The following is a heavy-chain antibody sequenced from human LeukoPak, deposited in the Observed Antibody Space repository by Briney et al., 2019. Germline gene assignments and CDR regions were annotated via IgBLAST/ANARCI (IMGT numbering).Heavy chain of an antibody. CDR2: IYSGGST. CDR3: ARGQDTAMVRS. Sequence: GGSLRLSYAASGFTVSSNYMSWVRQAPGKGLEWVSVIYSGGSTYYADSVKGRFTISRDKSKNTLYLQMNSLRAEDTAVYYCARGQDTAMVRSWGQGTLVTVSS. V-gene: IGHV3-53*01. CDR1: GFTVSSNY. D-gene: IGHD5-18*01. J-gene: IGHJ5*02.